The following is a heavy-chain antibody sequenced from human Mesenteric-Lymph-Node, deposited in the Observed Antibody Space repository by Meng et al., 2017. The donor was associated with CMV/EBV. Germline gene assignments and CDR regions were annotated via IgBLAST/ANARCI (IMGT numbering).Heavy chain of an antibody. CDR2: IYRGGDT. J-gene: IGHJ3*01. CDR1: GFTVSTTY. D-gene: IGHD2-8*01. V-gene: IGHV3-53*01. CDR3: ARGGVRGDAFDV. Sequence: GESLKISCAVSGFTVSTTYLNWVRQAPGKGLEWVSVIYRGGDTKYADSVKGRFTISRDNSKNTLFLQMNDLRGEDTALYYCARGGVRGDAFDVWGRGTMVTVSS.